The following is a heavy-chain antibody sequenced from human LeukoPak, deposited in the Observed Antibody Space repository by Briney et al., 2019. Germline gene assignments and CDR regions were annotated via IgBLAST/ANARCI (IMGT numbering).Heavy chain of an antibody. CDR2: MNPNSGNT. CDR3: AGTANGDYDY. J-gene: IGHJ4*02. D-gene: IGHD4-17*01. V-gene: IGHV1-8*01. CDR1: GYTFTSYD. Sequence: GASVKVSCKASGYTFTSYDINWVRQATGQGLEWMGWMNPNSGNTGYAQEFQGRVTMTRNTSISTAYMELSSLRSEDTAVYYCAGTANGDYDYWGQGTLVTVSS.